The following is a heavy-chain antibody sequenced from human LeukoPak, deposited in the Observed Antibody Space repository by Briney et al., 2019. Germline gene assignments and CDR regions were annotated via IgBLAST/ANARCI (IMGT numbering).Heavy chain of an antibody. CDR3: ARAGANWGPPPDY. D-gene: IGHD7-27*01. J-gene: IGHJ4*02. Sequence: VASVKVSCKASGYTFTGYYMHWVRQAPGQGLEWMGWINPNSGGTNYAQRFQGRVTMTRDTSISTAYMELSRLRSDDTAVYYCARAGANWGPPPDYWGQGTLVTVSS. CDR2: INPNSGGT. CDR1: GYTFTGYY. V-gene: IGHV1-2*02.